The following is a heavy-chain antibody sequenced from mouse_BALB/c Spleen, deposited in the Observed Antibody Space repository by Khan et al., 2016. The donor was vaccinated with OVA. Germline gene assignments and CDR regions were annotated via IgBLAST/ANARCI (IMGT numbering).Heavy chain of an antibody. CDR3: ARIYGSDFDY. Sequence: EVQLQESGPELVKPGASVKISCKASGYSFTGYFMNWVMQSPGKSLEWIGRINPHFGETFYNQKFRDKATLTVDESSSTAHLELRSLASEDSAVYDCARIYGSDFDYWGQGTTLTVSS. J-gene: IGHJ2*01. CDR2: INPHFGET. D-gene: IGHD1-1*01. CDR1: GYSFTGYF. V-gene: IGHV1-20*02.